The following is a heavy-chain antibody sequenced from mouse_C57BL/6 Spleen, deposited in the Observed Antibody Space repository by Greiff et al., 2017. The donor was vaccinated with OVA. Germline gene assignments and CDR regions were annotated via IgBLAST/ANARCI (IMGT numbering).Heavy chain of an antibody. D-gene: IGHD1-1*01. CDR3: TTDYYGSSYVFAY. J-gene: IGHJ3*01. CDR1: GFNIKDYY. V-gene: IGHV14-1*01. Sequence: EVQLQQSGAELVRPGASVKLSCTASGFNIKDYYMHWVKQRPEQGLEWIGRIDPEDGDTEYAPKFQGKATMTADTSSNTAYLQLSSLTSEDTAVYYCTTDYYGSSYVFAYWGQGTLVTVSA. CDR2: IDPEDGDT.